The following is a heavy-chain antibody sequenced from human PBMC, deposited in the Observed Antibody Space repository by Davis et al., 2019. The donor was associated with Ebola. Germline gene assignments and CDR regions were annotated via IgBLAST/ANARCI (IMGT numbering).Heavy chain of an antibody. D-gene: IGHD3-22*01. Sequence: MPGGSLRLSCTVSAGSISSYYWSWIRQPPGKGLEWIGHIYYSGSTNYNPSLKSRVTISVHTSKNQFSLKLRSVTAADTAVYYCARVAPYYYDSSGCYAWSYFDDWGQGTLVTVSS. CDR2: IYYSGST. J-gene: IGHJ4*02. V-gene: IGHV4-59*01. CDR3: ARVAPYYYDSSGCYAWSYFDD. CDR1: AGSISSYY.